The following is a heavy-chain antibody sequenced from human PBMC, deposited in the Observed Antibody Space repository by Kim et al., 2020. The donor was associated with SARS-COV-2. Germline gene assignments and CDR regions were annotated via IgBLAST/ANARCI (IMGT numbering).Heavy chain of an antibody. D-gene: IGHD4-17*01. CDR3: AKAGYGGPRGAFDI. CDR1: GFTFGDYA. CDR2: ISWNSGSI. J-gene: IGHJ3*02. V-gene: IGHV3-9*01. Sequence: GGSLRLSCAASGFTFGDYAMHWVRQAPGKGLEWVSGISWNSGSIGYADSVKGRFTISRDNAKNSLYLQMNSLRAEDTALYYCAKAGYGGPRGAFDIWGQGTMVTVSS.